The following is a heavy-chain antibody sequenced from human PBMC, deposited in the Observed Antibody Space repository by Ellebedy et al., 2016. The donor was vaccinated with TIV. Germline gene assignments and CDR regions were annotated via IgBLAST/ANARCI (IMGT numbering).Heavy chain of an antibody. J-gene: IGHJ4*02. D-gene: IGHD2-2*01. CDR2: INHSGST. CDR3: ARDAVSGYYFDY. CDR1: GGSFSGYY. Sequence: SETLSLTXAVYGGSFSGYYWSWIRQPPGKGLEWIGEINHSGSTNYNPSLKSRVTISVDTSKNQFSLKLSSVTAADTAVYYCARDAVSGYYFDYWGQGTLVTVSS. V-gene: IGHV4-34*01.